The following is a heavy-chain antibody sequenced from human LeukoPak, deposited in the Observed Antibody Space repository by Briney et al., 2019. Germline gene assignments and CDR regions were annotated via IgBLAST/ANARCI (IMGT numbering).Heavy chain of an antibody. Sequence: GGSLRLSCAVSGITLSNYGMSWVRQAPGKGLEWVAGISDSGGSTNYADSVKGRFTISRDSPKNTLYLRMTSLRAEDTAVYFCAKRGVVIRVILVGFHKEAYYFDSWGQGALVTVSS. CDR1: GITLSNYG. V-gene: IGHV3-23*01. CDR3: AKRGVVIRVILVGFHKEAYYFDS. CDR2: ISDSGGST. J-gene: IGHJ4*02. D-gene: IGHD3-22*01.